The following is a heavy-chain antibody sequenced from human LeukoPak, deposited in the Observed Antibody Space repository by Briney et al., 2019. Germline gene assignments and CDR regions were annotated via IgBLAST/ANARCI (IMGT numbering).Heavy chain of an antibody. CDR1: GFTFDDYG. CDR3: TRAGWDSRLFDY. V-gene: IGHV3-49*04. J-gene: IGHJ4*02. D-gene: IGHD1-26*01. Sequence: GGSLRLSCAASGFTFDDYGMTWVRQTPGKGREWVGFIRSKAYGGTTEYAASVKGRFTISRDDSKSIAYLQMISLKTEDTAVYYCTRAGWDSRLFDYWGQVTLVTVSS. CDR2: IRSKAYGGTT.